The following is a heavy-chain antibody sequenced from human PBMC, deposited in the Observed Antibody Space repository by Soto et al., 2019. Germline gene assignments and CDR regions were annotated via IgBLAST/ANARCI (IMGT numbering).Heavy chain of an antibody. CDR2: IAYDGSNR. J-gene: IGHJ5*02. Sequence: QVQLVESGGGVVQPGRSLRLSCAASGFSISRSAMHWVRQAPVKGLEWVAVIAYDGSNRWYADSAKGRFTISRDNSQNTVYLQMSSLRGEDTAVYYCARDLQAGTANVKWFAPWGQGTLVTVSS. CDR1: GFSISRSA. D-gene: IGHD2-21*02. CDR3: ARDLQAGTANVKWFAP. V-gene: IGHV3-30*04.